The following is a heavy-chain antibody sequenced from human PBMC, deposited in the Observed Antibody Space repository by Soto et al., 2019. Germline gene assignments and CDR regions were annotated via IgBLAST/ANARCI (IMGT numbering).Heavy chain of an antibody. D-gene: IGHD6-13*01. V-gene: IGHV1-69*06. CDR3: ARSPAEYSSSWYLAY. Sequence: SVKVSCKASGGTFSSYAISWVRQAPGQGLEWMGGIIPIFGTANYAQKFQGRVTITADKSTSTAYMELSSLRSEDTAVYYCARSPAEYSSSWYLAYWGQGTLVTVS. J-gene: IGHJ4*02. CDR1: GGTFSSYA. CDR2: IIPIFGTA.